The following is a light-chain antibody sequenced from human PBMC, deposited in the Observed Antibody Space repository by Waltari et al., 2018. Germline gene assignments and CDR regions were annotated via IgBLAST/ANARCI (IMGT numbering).Light chain of an antibody. V-gene: IGKV3-20*01. Sequence: EIVLTQSPGTLSLSPGERATLSCWASQSVSNNYLAWYQQKPGQAPRLLIYDASSRATGIPDRFSGSGSGTDFTLTISRLEPEDFAVYYCQQYGGSPWTFGQGTKVEIK. CDR1: QSVSNNY. CDR2: DAS. J-gene: IGKJ1*01. CDR3: QQYGGSPWT.